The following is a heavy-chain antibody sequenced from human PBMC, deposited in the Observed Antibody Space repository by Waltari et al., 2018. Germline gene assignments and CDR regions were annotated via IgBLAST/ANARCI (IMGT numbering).Heavy chain of an antibody. CDR2: IWYDGSKK. J-gene: IGHJ6*02. Sequence: QEKLVESGGGVVQSGRSLRLSCAASGFSFTNYGMHWGRQAPGKGLEWVAVIWYDGSKKYYADSVKGRFDISRDNSKNTLYLQMDSLRAEDTAVYFCARDQYGESFYYAMNVWGQGTAVTVSS. V-gene: IGHV3-33*01. CDR1: GFSFTNYG. D-gene: IGHD1-26*01. CDR3: ARDQYGESFYYAMNV.